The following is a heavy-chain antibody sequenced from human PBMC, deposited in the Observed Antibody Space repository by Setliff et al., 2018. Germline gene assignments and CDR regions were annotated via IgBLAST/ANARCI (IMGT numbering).Heavy chain of an antibody. CDR2: IYHGGST. V-gene: IGHV4-38-2*01. Sequence: PSETLSLTCAVSGYSISSGYYWGWIRQPPGKGLEWIGSIYHGGSTYYNPSLKSRVTISVDTSKNQFSLKLSSVTAADTAVYYCASQPTYYYDSGTEYFQHWGQGTLGTVSS. D-gene: IGHD3-22*01. CDR3: ASQPTYYYDSGTEYFQH. J-gene: IGHJ1*01. CDR1: GYSISSGYY.